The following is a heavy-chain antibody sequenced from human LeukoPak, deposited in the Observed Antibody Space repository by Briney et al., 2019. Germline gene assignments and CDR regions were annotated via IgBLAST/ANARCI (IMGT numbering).Heavy chain of an antibody. CDR3: AIYPTHIRYIVATM. V-gene: IGHV3-11*01. J-gene: IGHJ4*02. CDR1: GFTFSDHY. Sequence: GGSLRLSCAASGFTFSDHYMSWIRQAPGKGLEWVSYISSSGSTIYYADSVKGRFTISRDNAKNSLYLQMNSLRAEDTAVYYCAIYPTHIRYIVATMWGQGTLVTVSS. CDR2: ISSSGSTI. D-gene: IGHD5-12*01.